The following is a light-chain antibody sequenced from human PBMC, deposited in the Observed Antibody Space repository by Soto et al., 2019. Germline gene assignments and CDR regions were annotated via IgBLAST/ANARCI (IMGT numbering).Light chain of an antibody. J-gene: IGKJ1*01. CDR3: QQSPGT. CDR1: QSVSSSY. Sequence: EIVLTQSPGTLSLSPGERATLSCRASQSVSSSYLAWYQQKPGQAPRLLIYGASSRATGIPDRFSGSGSGTDFTLTISRLEPEDFAVYDCQQSPGTFGQGTKVEIK. CDR2: GAS. V-gene: IGKV3-20*01.